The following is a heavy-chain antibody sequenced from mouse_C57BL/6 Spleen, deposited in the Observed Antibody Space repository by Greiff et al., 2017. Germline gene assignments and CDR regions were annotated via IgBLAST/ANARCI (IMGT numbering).Heavy chain of an antibody. CDR1: GYTFTSYW. CDR3: ANYYGSSYVPFAY. D-gene: IGHD1-1*01. V-gene: IGHV1-7*01. CDR2: INPSSGYT. Sequence: QGQLQQSGAELAKPGASVKLSCKASGYTFTSYWMHWVKQRPGQGLEWIGYINPSSGYTKYNQKFKDKATLTADKSSSTAYMQLSSLTYEDSAVYYCANYYGSSYVPFAYWGQGTLVTVSA. J-gene: IGHJ3*01.